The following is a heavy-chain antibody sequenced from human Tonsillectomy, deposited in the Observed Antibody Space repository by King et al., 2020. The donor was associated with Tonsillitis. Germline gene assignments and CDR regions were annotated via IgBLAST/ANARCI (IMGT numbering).Heavy chain of an antibody. V-gene: IGHV3-74*01. CDR2: INNDGGST. CDR1: GFTFSTYW. D-gene: IGHD2-15*01. Sequence: VQLVESGGGLVQPGGSLRLSCAASGFTFSTYWMHWVRQAPGKGLVWVSRINNDGGSTDYADSVKGRFTISRDNAKNTLYLQMNSLRAEDTAVYFCTRTWWERGWFDPWGQGTLVTVSS. CDR3: TRTWWERGWFDP. J-gene: IGHJ5*02.